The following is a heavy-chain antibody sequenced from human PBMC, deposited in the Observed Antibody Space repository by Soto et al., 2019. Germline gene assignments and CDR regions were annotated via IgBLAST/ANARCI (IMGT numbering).Heavy chain of an antibody. Sequence: ASVKVSCKAPGYSFTIYGLTWVRQAPGQGPEWMGWISTYDGNTNYAQNFQGRVSMARDTFTSTAYMELRSLRSDDTAVYYCARDRGRSCIGGTCPFDYWGQGTQVTVSS. V-gene: IGHV1-18*01. J-gene: IGHJ4*02. CDR2: ISTYDGNT. CDR3: ARDRGRSCIGGTCPFDY. D-gene: IGHD2-15*01. CDR1: GYSFTIYG.